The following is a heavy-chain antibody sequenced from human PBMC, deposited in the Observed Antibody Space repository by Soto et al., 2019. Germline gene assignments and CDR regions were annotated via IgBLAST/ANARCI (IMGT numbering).Heavy chain of an antibody. J-gene: IGHJ6*02. D-gene: IGHD3-3*01. CDR1: GFTFGTYA. V-gene: IGHV3-23*01. CDR2: ISGSDGTT. Sequence: HPVGSLRLSCAASGFTFGTYAMSWVCQAPGKGLEWVSSISGSDGTTYYADSVKGRFSISRDKSKNTLYLQMNSLRAEDTAIYYCAKLDFWNSYYGLDVWGQGTTVTVSS. CDR3: AKLDFWNSYYGLDV.